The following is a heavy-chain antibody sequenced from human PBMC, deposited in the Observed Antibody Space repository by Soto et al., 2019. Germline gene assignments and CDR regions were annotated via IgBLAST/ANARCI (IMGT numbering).Heavy chain of an antibody. D-gene: IGHD3-22*01. CDR2: ISSSSSYI. CDR1: GCTFSSYS. Sequence: GWLRRSCSASGCTFSSYSMNGVRQATGKGLEWVSSISSSSSYIYYADSVKVRFTISRDNAKNSLYLQMNSLRAEDTDVYYCARFDSSGFDYWGQGTLVTVYS. V-gene: IGHV3-21*01. CDR3: ARFDSSGFDY. J-gene: IGHJ4*02.